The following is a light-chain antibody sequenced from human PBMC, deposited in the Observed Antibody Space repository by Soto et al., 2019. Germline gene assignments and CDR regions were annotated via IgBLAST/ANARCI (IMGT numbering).Light chain of an antibody. CDR2: DAY. V-gene: IGKV1-27*01. J-gene: IGKJ4*01. Sequence: DIQMTQSPSSLSASIGDRVTITCRASQDISTYLAWYQQRPGKVPKLLIYDAYTLHSGVSSRFSGSGSGTDFTLTISSLQPDDVATYYCQSYNSALQVTFGGGTKMEIK. CDR3: QSYNSALQVT. CDR1: QDISTY.